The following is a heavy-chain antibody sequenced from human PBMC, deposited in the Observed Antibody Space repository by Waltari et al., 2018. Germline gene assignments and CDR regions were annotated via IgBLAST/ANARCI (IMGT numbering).Heavy chain of an antibody. V-gene: IGHV3-23*04. CDR2: ISGSGGST. CDR3: LGIAVAGTSLDY. D-gene: IGHD6-19*01. CDR1: GFTFSSYA. Sequence: VQLVESGGGVVQPGRSLRLSCAASGFTFSSYAMSWVRQAPGKGREWVSAISGSGGSTYYADSVKGRFTISRDNSKNTLYLQMNSLRAEDTAVYYCLGIAVAGTSLDYWGQGTLVTVSS. J-gene: IGHJ4*02.